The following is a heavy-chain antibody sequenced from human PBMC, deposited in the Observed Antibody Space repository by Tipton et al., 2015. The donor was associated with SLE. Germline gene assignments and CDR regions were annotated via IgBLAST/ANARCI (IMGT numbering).Heavy chain of an antibody. CDR3: ARYCGGGVCRGAY. CDR2: ISSGGDTI. Sequence: SLRLSCATSGFTFSAYSMNWVRQAPGKGLECISYISSGGDTIYYTSSVKGRFTISRDNAKNSLYLQMNSLRAEDTAVYYCARYCGGGVCRGAYWGQGTLVTVSS. CDR1: GFTFSAYS. V-gene: IGHV3-48*01. J-gene: IGHJ4*02. D-gene: IGHD2-21*01.